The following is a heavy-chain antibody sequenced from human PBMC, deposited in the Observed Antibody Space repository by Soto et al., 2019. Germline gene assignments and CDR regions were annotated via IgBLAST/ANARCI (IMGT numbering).Heavy chain of an antibody. CDR3: ARDRVGCSGGSCYPNTFDY. V-gene: IGHV1-3*01. CDR2: INAGNGNT. J-gene: IGHJ4*02. CDR1: GYTFTSYA. D-gene: IGHD2-15*01. Sequence: ASVKVSCKASGYTFTSYAMHWVRQAPGQRLEWMGWINAGNGNTKYSQKFQGRVTMTRDTSTSTVYMELSSLRSEDTAVYYCARDRVGCSGGSCYPNTFDYWGQGTLVTVSS.